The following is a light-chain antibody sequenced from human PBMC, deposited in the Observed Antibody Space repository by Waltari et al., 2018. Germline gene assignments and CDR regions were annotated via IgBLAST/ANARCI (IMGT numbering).Light chain of an antibody. Sequence: CRSSQTIYNALNGDQHQPGKAPKLPSSDTSTLQSGVPSRFSGRGSGTEFTLTISRLQPEDFGTYYCQQSYTLPYTFGQGTKLDI. CDR2: DTS. J-gene: IGKJ2*01. V-gene: IGKV1-39*01. CDR3: QQSYTLPYT. CDR1: QTIYNA.